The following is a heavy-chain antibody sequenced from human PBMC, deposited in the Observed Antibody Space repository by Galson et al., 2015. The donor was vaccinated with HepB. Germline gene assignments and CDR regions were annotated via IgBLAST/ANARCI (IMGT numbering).Heavy chain of an antibody. V-gene: IGHV3-15*01. J-gene: IGHJ6*02. CDR2: IKSKTDGGTT. CDR3: TTDNSVYYYDSSGPPYYYYGMDV. Sequence: SLRLSCAASGFTFSNAWMSWVRQAPGKGLEWAGRIKSKTDGGTTDYAAPVKGRFTISRDDSKNTLYLQMNSLKTEDTAVCYCTTDNSVYYYDSSGPPYYYYGMDVWGQGTTVTVSS. D-gene: IGHD3-22*01. CDR1: GFTFSNAW.